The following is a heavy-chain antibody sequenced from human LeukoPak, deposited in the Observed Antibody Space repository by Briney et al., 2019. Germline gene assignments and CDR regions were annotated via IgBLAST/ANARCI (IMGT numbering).Heavy chain of an antibody. CDR2: IIPIFGTA. D-gene: IGHD3-10*01. CDR3: ARGNDGSGSPSYYFYYMDV. CDR1: GGTFSSYT. J-gene: IGHJ6*03. Sequence: SVKVSCKASGGTFSSYTISWVRQAPGQGLEWMGGIIPIFGTANYAQKFQGRVTITADESTSTAYMELSSLRSEDTAVYYCARGNDGSGSPSYYFYYMDVWGKGAAVTISS. V-gene: IGHV1-69*13.